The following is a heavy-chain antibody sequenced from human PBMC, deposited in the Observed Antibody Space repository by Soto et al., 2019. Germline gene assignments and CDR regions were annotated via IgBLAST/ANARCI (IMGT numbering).Heavy chain of an antibody. D-gene: IGHD2-2*01. CDR2: IYYSGTT. J-gene: IGHJ6*02. Sequence: QVQLQESGPRLLKPSETLSLTCTVSGGSIINYYWSWIRQPPGKGLEWIGYIYYSGTTSYNPSLRSRVTISVDTSKNQFSLKLSSVTAADTAVYYCARHVPYWSRTSHCAYGMDVWGQGTTVTVSS. CDR3: ARHVPYWSRTSHCAYGMDV. CDR1: GGSIINYY. V-gene: IGHV4-59*08.